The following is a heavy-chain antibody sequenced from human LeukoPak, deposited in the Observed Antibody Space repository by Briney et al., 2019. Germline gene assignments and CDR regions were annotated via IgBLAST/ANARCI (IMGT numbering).Heavy chain of an antibody. Sequence: SETLSLTCTVSGGSISSYYWSWIRQPAGKGLEWIGRIYTSGSTNYNPPLKSRVTISVDTSKNQFSLKLSSVTAADTAVYYCARGRVRARAFDIWGQGTMVTVSS. D-gene: IGHD1-1*01. V-gene: IGHV4-4*07. J-gene: IGHJ3*02. CDR2: IYTSGST. CDR1: GGSISSYY. CDR3: ARGRVRARAFDI.